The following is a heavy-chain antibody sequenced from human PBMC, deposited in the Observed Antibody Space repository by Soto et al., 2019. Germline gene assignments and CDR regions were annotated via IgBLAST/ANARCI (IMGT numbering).Heavy chain of an antibody. CDR1: GGTFSRHS. CDR2: IIPIFDAT. CDR3: ARDLTSGRGS. J-gene: IGHJ4*02. D-gene: IGHD3-10*01. Sequence: QVQMVQSGAEVKKPGSSARVSCKLSGGTFSRHSISWVRQAPGQGLEWMGGIIPIFDATQYAQKFQGRLTITADESTTTFHMDLSGLRPEDTAIYYCARDLTSGRGSWGQGTLVTVS. V-gene: IGHV1-69*01.